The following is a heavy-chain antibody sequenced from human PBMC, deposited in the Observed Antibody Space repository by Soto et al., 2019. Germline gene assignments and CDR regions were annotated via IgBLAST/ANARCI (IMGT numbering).Heavy chain of an antibody. V-gene: IGHV3-21*01. Sequence: GGSLRLSCAASGFTFSSYSMNWVRQAPGKGLEWVSSISSSSSYIYYADSVKGRFTISRDNAKNSLYLQMNSLRAEDTAVYYCARCNKGDYDFWSGYHQYYYGMDVWGKGTTVTVSS. CDR2: ISSSSSYI. CDR1: GFTFSSYS. D-gene: IGHD3-3*01. CDR3: ARCNKGDYDFWSGYHQYYYGMDV. J-gene: IGHJ6*04.